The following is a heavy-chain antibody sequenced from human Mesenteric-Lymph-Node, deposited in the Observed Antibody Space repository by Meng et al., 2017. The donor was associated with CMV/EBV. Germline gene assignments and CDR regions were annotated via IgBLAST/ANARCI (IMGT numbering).Heavy chain of an antibody. D-gene: IGHD2-2*01. CDR1: GFTFSSYA. CDR3: AKDLIGYCSSTSCGRVDY. Sequence: GESLKISCAASGFTFSSYAMSWVRQAPGKGLEWVSAISGSGGSTYYADSVKGRFTISRDNSKNTLYLQMNSLRAEDTAVYYCAKDLIGYCSSTSCGRVDYWGQGTLVTVSS. V-gene: IGHV3-23*01. CDR2: ISGSGGST. J-gene: IGHJ4*02.